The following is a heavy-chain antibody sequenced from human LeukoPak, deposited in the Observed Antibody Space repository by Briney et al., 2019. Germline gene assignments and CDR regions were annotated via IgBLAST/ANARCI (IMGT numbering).Heavy chain of an antibody. CDR2: INWNGGST. Sequence: GGSLRLSCAASGFTFDDYGMGWVRQAPGKGLEWVSGINWNGGSTGYADSVKGRFTISRDNAKNSLYLQMNSLRAEDTALYYCARDPDSSGYYYDYFDYWGQGTLVTVSS. CDR3: ARDPDSSGYYYDYFDY. J-gene: IGHJ4*02. V-gene: IGHV3-20*04. D-gene: IGHD3-22*01. CDR1: GFTFDDYG.